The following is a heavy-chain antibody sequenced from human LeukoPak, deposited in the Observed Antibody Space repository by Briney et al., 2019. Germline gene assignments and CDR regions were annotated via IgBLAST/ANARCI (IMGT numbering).Heavy chain of an antibody. Sequence: PGGSLRLSCAASGFSFSSYWMSWVRQAPGKGLEWVANIKDDGSAKYYLASVKGRFTISRDNSKNALYLQMITLRTEDTAVYYCAKRSGTYYGPFDYWGQGALVTVSS. CDR3: AKRSGTYYGPFDY. V-gene: IGHV3-7*01. D-gene: IGHD1-26*01. CDR1: GFSFSSYW. J-gene: IGHJ4*02. CDR2: IKDDGSAK.